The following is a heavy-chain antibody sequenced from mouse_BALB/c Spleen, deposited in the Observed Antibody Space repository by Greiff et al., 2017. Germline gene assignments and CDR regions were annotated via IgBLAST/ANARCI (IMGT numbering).Heavy chain of an antibody. V-gene: IGHV5-17*02. CDR1: GFTFSSFG. Sequence: DVQLQESGGGLVQPGGSRKLSCAASGFTFSSFGMHWVRQAPEKGLEWVAYISSGSSTIYYADTVKGRFTISRDNPKNTLFLQMTSLRSEDTAMYYCARGGRGAMDYWGQGTSVTVSS. D-gene: IGHD3-3*01. CDR2: ISSGSSTI. J-gene: IGHJ4*01. CDR3: ARGGRGAMDY.